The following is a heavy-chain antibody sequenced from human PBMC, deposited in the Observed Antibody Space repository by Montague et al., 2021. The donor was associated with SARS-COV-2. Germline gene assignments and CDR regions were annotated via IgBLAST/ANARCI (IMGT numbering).Heavy chain of an antibody. V-gene: IGHV4-39*01. CDR2: LYYSGST. CDR3: ARSRGNLQWPFYYYYGMDV. D-gene: IGHD6-19*01. CDR1: GGPISDSSYY. Sequence: SETPSLTCTVSGGPISDSSYYWGWIRRPPGKGLQWIGSLYYSGSTYYDPSLKSRVTISVDTSRNQFSLKLSSVTAADTAVYYCARSRGNLQWPFYYYYGMDVWGQGTTVTVSS. J-gene: IGHJ6*02.